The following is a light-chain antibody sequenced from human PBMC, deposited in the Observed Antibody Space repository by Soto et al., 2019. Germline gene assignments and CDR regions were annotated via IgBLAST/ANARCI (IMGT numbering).Light chain of an antibody. V-gene: IGLV2-14*03. CDR1: SSDVGGYNY. CDR2: DVN. J-gene: IGLJ2*01. CDR3: TSYTTTSTVI. Sequence: QSALTQPASVSGPPGQSITISCTGTSSDVGGYNYVSWYQQHPGKAPKLLIYDVNNRPSGVSNRFSGSKSGNTASLTISGLQAEDEADYYCTSYTTTSTVIFGGGTQLTVL.